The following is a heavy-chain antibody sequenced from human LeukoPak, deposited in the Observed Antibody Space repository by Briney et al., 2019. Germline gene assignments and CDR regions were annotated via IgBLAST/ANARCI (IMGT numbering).Heavy chain of an antibody. CDR2: INPNSGGT. D-gene: IGHD1-14*01. Sequence: GASVKVSCKASGYTFTCYYIHWVRQAPGQGLEWLGWINPNSGGTNYAQKFQGRVTMTRDTSITTAYMDLTRLRSDDTAVYYCAKDLIPDDYYYMDVWGKGTTVIVSS. CDR3: AKDLIPDDYYYMDV. J-gene: IGHJ6*03. V-gene: IGHV1-2*02. CDR1: GYTFTCYY.